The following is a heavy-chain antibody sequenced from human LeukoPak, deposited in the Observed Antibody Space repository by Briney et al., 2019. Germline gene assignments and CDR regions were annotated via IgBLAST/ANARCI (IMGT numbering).Heavy chain of an antibody. CDR2: ISYDGSND. J-gene: IGHJ4*02. Sequence: PGGSLRLSCVASAFTFSNYGMHWVRQAPGKGLEWVAAISYDGSNDWYADSVKGRFTVSRDNPNNTLFLQMNNLRPEDTALYYCAKGEREDDDYWGQGTQVTVSS. V-gene: IGHV3-30*18. CDR3: AKGEREDDDY. CDR1: AFTFSNYG. D-gene: IGHD1-26*01.